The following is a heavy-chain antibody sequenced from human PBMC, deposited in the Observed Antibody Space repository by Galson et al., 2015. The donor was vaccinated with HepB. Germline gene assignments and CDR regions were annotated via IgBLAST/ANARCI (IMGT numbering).Heavy chain of an antibody. J-gene: IGHJ3*02. CDR2: IWYDGSNK. Sequence: SLRLSCAVSGLTFSTYGMHWVRQAPGKGLEWVAVIWYDGSNKNYADSVKGRFTIFRDNSNNMLYLQMNSLRAEDTAVYYCARERINIADEGSALDIWGQGTMVTVSS. CDR3: ARERINIADEGSALDI. D-gene: IGHD6-13*01. V-gene: IGHV3-33*01. CDR1: GLTFSTYG.